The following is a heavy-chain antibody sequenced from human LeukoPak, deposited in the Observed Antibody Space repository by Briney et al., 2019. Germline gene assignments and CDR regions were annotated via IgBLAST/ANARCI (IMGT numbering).Heavy chain of an antibody. Sequence: SETLSLTCTVSPGSISNYYWSWIRQPAGKGLEWIGLIYSSGSTSYNPSLKSRVTMSVDTSKNQFSLKLRSVTAADTAVYYCAREGGGYSRNNWFDPWGQGTLVTVSS. J-gene: IGHJ5*02. V-gene: IGHV4-4*07. D-gene: IGHD2-21*01. CDR1: PGSISNYY. CDR2: IYSSGST. CDR3: AREGGGYSRNNWFDP.